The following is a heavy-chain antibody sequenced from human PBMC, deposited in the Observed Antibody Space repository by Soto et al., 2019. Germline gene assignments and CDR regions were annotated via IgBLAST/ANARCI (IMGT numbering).Heavy chain of an antibody. CDR1: GFTFSSYA. CDR3: AKGEWNYYDSSGYYYGPFYFDY. V-gene: IGHV3-23*01. J-gene: IGHJ4*02. D-gene: IGHD3-22*01. CDR2: ISGSGGST. Sequence: GGSLRLSCAASGFTFSSYAMSWVRQAPGKGLEWVSAISGSGGSTYYADSVKGRFTISRDNSKNTLYLQMNSLRAEDTAVYYCAKGEWNYYDSSGYYYGPFYFDYWGQGTLVTVSS.